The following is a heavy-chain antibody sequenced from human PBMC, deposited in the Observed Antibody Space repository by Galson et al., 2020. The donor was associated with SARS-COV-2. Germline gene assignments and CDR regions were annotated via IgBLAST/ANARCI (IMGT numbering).Heavy chain of an antibody. V-gene: IGHV1-18*01. J-gene: IGHJ4*02. CDR2: ISAYNGNT. CDR1: GYTFTSYG. D-gene: IGHD3-22*01. Sequence: ASVKVSCKASGYTFTSYGISWVRQAPGQGLEWMGWISAYNGNTNYAQRFQGRVTMTTDTYTSTAYMELRSLRSDDTAVYYCGRWYYYDSTGYLIDYWGQGTLVTVSS. CDR3: GRWYYYDSTGYLIDY.